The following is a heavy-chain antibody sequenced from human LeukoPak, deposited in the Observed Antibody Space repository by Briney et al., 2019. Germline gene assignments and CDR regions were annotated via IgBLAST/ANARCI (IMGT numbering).Heavy chain of an antibody. D-gene: IGHD4-17*01. V-gene: IGHV1-69*04. J-gene: IGHJ5*02. CDR1: GYTFTSYY. Sequence: ASVKVSCKASGYTFTSYYMHWVRQAPGQGLEWMGRIIPILGIANYAQKFQGRVTITADKSTSTAYMELSSLRSEDTAVYYCARDGGDDYGDYAFDPWGQGTLVTVSS. CDR3: ARDGGDDYGDYAFDP. CDR2: IIPILGIA.